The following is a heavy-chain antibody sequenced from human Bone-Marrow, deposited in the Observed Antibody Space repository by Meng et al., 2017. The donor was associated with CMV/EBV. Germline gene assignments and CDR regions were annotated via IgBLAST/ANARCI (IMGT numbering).Heavy chain of an antibody. CDR1: GYTFSSYG. D-gene: IGHD3-10*01. V-gene: IGHV1-18*01. CDR3: ARDMYGSGSYYYGMDV. Sequence: ASVKVSCKASGYTFSSYGFSWVRQAPGQGLEWMGWISTSNGNTIYAQKIQDRVTMTRETSTSTVFMELRSLRSDDTAVYYCARDMYGSGSYYYGMDVWGQGTTVTVPS. CDR2: ISTSNGNT. J-gene: IGHJ6*02.